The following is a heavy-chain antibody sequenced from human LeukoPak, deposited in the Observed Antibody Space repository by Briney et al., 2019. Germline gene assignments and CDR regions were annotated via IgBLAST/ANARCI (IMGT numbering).Heavy chain of an antibody. D-gene: IGHD4-11*01. V-gene: IGHV1-69*01. CDR3: ARLRTTVTDYYYYMDV. CDR2: IIPIFGTA. CDR1: GGTFSSYA. J-gene: IGHJ6*03. Sequence: GASVKVSCKASGGTFSSYAISWVRQAPGQGLEWMGGIIPIFGTANYAQKFQGRVTITADESTSTAYMELSSLRSEDTAVYYCARLRTTVTDYYYYMDVWGKGTTVTVSS.